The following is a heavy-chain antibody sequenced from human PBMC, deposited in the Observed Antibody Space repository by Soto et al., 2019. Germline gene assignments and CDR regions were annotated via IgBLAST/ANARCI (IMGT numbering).Heavy chain of an antibody. V-gene: IGHV1-69*01. J-gene: IGHJ6*02. Sequence: QVQLVQSGAEVKKPGSSVKVSCKASGGNFSSYAISWVRQATGQGLEWMGGIIPIFGTANYAQKFQGRVTITADESTSTAYMELSSLRSEDTAMYYCASRLLSPYYYYGMDVWGQGTTVTVSS. CDR2: IIPIFGTA. CDR1: GGNFSSYA. CDR3: ASRLLSPYYYYGMDV. D-gene: IGHD2-2*01.